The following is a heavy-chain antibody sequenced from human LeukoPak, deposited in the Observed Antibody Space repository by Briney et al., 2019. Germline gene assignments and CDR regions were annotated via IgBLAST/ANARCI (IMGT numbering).Heavy chain of an antibody. Sequence: GGSLRLSCAASGFIFSNYGMNWVRQAPGKGLEWVAAISASGSATSYADSVRGRFTISRDNSKSTTYLQMNSLRAEDTAVFYCAKDPYLRDFWSGYFDYWGQGIPVTVSS. CDR2: ISASGSAT. J-gene: IGHJ4*02. CDR3: AKDPYLRDFWSGYFDY. CDR1: GFIFSNYG. V-gene: IGHV3-23*01. D-gene: IGHD3-3*01.